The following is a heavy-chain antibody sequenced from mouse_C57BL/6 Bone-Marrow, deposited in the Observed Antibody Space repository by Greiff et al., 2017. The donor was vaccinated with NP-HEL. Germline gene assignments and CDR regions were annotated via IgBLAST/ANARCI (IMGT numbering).Heavy chain of an antibody. CDR3: ARSDYDGYWYFDV. D-gene: IGHD2-4*01. CDR1: GYTFTSYG. V-gene: IGHV1-81*01. J-gene: IGHJ1*03. Sequence: VQLQQSGAELARPGASVKLSCKASGYTFTSYGISWVKQRTGQGLEWIGEIYPRSGNTYYNEKFKGKATLTADKSSSTAYMELRSLTSEDSAVYFCARSDYDGYWYFDVWGTGTTVTVSS. CDR2: IYPRSGNT.